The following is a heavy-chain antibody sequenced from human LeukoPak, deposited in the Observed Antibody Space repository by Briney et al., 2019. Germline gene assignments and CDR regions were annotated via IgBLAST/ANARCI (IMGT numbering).Heavy chain of an antibody. V-gene: IGHV3-30*18. Sequence: GRSLRLSSAASGLTFSSYGMHWVRQAPGKGLEWVAVISYDGSNKYYADSVKGRFTISRDNSKNTLYLQMNSLRAEDTAVYYCAKGRDGSYFDYWGQGTLVTVSS. CDR3: AKGRDGSYFDY. D-gene: IGHD1-26*01. J-gene: IGHJ4*02. CDR2: ISYDGSNK. CDR1: GLTFSSYG.